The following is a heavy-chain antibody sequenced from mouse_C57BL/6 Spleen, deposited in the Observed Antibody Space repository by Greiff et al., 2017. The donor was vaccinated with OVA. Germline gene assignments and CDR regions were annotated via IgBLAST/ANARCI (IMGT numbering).Heavy chain of an antibody. J-gene: IGHJ2*01. CDR1: GYTFTSYW. D-gene: IGHD1-1*01. CDR3: SLITTVVANYFDY. V-gene: IGHV1-72*01. CDR2: IDPNSGGT. Sequence: VQLQQPGAELVQPGASVKLSCKASGYTFTSYWMHWVKQRPGRGLEWIGRIDPNSGGTKYNEKFKSKATLTVDKPSSTAYMQLSSLTSEDSAVYYCSLITTVVANYFDYWGQGTTLTVSS.